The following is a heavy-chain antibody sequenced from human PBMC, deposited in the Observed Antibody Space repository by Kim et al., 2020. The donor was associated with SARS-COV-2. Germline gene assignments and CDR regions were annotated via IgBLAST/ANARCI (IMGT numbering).Heavy chain of an antibody. J-gene: IGHJ5*02. Sequence: GGSLRLSCVDSGFTFSGFYMHWIRQAPGKGLEWVSYISGSGSTIYYTDSVKGRFTISRDNAKKSLYLLMNSLRSEDTAVYYCARSRVPWGEIDTWGQGTL. D-gene: IGHD3-16*01. CDR1: GFTFSGFY. CDR2: ISGSGSTI. CDR3: ARSRVPWGEIDT. V-gene: IGHV3-11*01.